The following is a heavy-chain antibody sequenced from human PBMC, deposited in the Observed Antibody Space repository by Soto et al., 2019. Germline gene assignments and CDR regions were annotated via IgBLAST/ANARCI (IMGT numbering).Heavy chain of an antibody. J-gene: IGHJ4*02. CDR2: INHSGST. D-gene: IGHD3-22*01. V-gene: IGHV4-34*01. CDR1: GGSFSGYY. CDR3: ARVWDSSGPNFDY. Sequence: SETLSLTCAVYGGSFSGYYWTWIRQPPGTGLEWIGEINHSGSTNYNPSLKSRVTISVDTSKNQFSLKLSSVTAADTAVYYCARVWDSSGPNFDYWGQGTLVNVSS.